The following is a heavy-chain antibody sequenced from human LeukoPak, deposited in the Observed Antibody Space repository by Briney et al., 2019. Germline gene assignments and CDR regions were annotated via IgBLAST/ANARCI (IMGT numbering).Heavy chain of an antibody. V-gene: IGHV1-2*02. CDR2: INPNSGGT. CDR3: ARADSYYYYMDV. J-gene: IGHJ6*03. Sequence: GASVKVSCKASGYFFTGYYMHWVRQAPGQGLEWMGWINPNSGGTNYAQKFQGRVTMTRDTSISTGYMGLSRLRSDDTAVYYCARADSYYYYMDVWGKGTTVTVSS. CDR1: GYFFTGYY.